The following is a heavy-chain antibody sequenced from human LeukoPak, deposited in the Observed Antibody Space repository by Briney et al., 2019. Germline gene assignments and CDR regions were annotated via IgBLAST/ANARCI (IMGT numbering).Heavy chain of an antibody. Sequence: ASVKVSCKASGYTFTTYDITWVRQAPGQGLEWMGWISAYNGNTNYAQKLQGRVTMTTDTSTSTAYMELRSLRSDDTAVYYCARERETGTTIWFDPWGQGTLVTVSS. CDR2: ISAYNGNT. D-gene: IGHD1-7*01. CDR3: ARERETGTTIWFDP. J-gene: IGHJ5*02. V-gene: IGHV1-18*01. CDR1: GYTFTTYD.